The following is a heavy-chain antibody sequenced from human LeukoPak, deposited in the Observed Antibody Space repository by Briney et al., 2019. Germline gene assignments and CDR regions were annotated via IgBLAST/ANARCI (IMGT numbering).Heavy chain of an antibody. D-gene: IGHD3-3*01. CDR3: ARGGSITIFGVVSYFDY. V-gene: IGHV4-4*07. Sequence: SETLSLTCTVSGGSISSYYWSWIRQPAGKGLEWIGRIYTSGSTNYNPSLKSRVTMSVDTSKNQFSLKLSSVTAADTAVYYCARGGSITIFGVVSYFDYWGQGTLVTVSS. CDR2: IYTSGST. CDR1: GGSISSYY. J-gene: IGHJ4*02.